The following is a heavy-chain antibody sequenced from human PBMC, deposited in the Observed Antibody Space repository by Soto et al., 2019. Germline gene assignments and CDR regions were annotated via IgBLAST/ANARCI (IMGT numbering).Heavy chain of an antibody. CDR2: ISANNGNT. D-gene: IGHD6-13*01. Sequence: QVQLVQSGAEVKKPGASVKVSCKASGYTFTTYGINWVRQAPGQGLEWMGWISANNGNTNYAQKLQGIVTLPTVTSTSTAYMELTSLRSDDTAVYYCARTRLWQQQLVQYFDLWGRGTLVTVSS. CDR1: GYTFTTYG. J-gene: IGHJ2*01. V-gene: IGHV1-18*01. CDR3: ARTRLWQQQLVQYFDL.